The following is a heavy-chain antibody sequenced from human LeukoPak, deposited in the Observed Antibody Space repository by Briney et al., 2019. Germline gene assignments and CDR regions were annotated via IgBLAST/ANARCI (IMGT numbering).Heavy chain of an antibody. CDR3: AFDEPNYAPYDFDF. D-gene: IGHD4/OR15-4a*01. CDR2: IKSKADGETT. J-gene: IGHJ4*02. CDR1: RFALSNAW. Sequence: GGSLRLSCAASRFALSNAWLNLVRQAPGKGLEWVGRIKSKADGETTDYTAPVKGRFTISRDDSNNMVYLQMNSLTVEDTAVYYCAFDEPNYAPYDFDFWGQGTLVTVSS. V-gene: IGHV3-15*01.